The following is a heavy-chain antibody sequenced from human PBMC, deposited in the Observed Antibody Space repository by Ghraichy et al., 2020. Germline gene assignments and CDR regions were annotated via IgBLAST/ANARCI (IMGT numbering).Heavy chain of an antibody. V-gene: IGHV3-23*01. J-gene: IGHJ5*02. D-gene: IGHD3-3*01. CDR1: GFTFSSYA. CDR2: ISGSGGST. CDR3: AKDARFLEWLLPVGFDP. Sequence: LTCAASGFTFSSYAMSWVRQAPGKGLEWVSAISGSGGSTYYADSVKGRFTISRDNSKNTLYLQMNSLRAEDTAVYYCAKDARFLEWLLPVGFDPWGQGTLVTVSS.